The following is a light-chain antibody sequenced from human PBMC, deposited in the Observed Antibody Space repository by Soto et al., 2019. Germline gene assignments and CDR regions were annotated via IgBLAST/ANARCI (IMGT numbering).Light chain of an antibody. Sequence: QSVLTQPPSASGTPGPRVTISCSGGSSNIGSNTVNWYQQLPGTAPRLLIYNNYQRPSGVPDRFSGSKSGTSASLAISGRKSEDEADYYCAAWDDSRNGPIFGGGIKLTVL. J-gene: IGLJ2*01. CDR3: AAWDDSRNGPI. CDR1: SSNIGSNT. CDR2: NNY. V-gene: IGLV1-44*01.